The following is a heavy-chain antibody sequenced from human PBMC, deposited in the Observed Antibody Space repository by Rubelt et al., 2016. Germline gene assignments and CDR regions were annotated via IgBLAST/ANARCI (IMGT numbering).Heavy chain of an antibody. D-gene: IGHD6-6*01. J-gene: IGHJ6*02. CDR1: GFTFSSYG. CDR3: ARASRVHRAARPYGMDV. CDR2: IWYDGSNK. Sequence: GAASGFTFSSYGMHWVRQAPGKGLEWVAVIWYDGSNKYYADSVKGRFTISRDNSKNTLYLQMNSLRAEDTAVYYCARASRVHRAARPYGMDVWGQGTTVTVSS. V-gene: IGHV3-33*01.